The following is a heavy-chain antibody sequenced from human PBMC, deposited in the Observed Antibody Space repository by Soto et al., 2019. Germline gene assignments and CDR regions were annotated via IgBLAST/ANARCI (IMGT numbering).Heavy chain of an antibody. CDR2: INPSGGST. CDR3: ARGPPAFNYDSSGYYGY. CDR1: GYTFTSYY. D-gene: IGHD3-22*01. V-gene: IGHV1-46*01. Sequence: ASVKGSWKASGYTFTSYYMHWVRQAPGQGLEWMGIINPSGGSTSYAQKFQGRVTMTRDTSTSTVYMELSSLRSEDTAVYYCARGPPAFNYDSSGYYGYWGQGTLVTVSS. J-gene: IGHJ4*02.